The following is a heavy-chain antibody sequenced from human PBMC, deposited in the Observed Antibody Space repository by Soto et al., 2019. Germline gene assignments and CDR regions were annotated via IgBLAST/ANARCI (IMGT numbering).Heavy chain of an antibody. CDR1: GFTFSSYA. D-gene: IGHD5-18*01. CDR2: ISGSGGST. J-gene: IGHJ4*02. V-gene: IGHV3-23*01. Sequence: EGSLRLSCAASGFTFSSYAMSWVRQAPGKGLEWVSAISGSGGSTYYAESVKGRFTISRDNSKNTLYLQMNSLNAEGTAVYYCAKDFLVQLKGYFDYWGQGTLVTVSS. CDR3: AKDFLVQLKGYFDY.